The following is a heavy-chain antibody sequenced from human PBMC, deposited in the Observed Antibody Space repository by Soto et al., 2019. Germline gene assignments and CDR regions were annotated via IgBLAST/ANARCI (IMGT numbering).Heavy chain of an antibody. V-gene: IGHV3-7*01. CDR3: AREVYGELGGDAY. J-gene: IGHJ4*02. D-gene: IGHD4-17*01. CDR2: IKQDGSEK. Sequence: EVQLVESGGGLVQPGGSLRLSCGASGFTFSSYWMSWVRQPPGTGLEWVANIKQDGSEKYYVDSVKGRFTISRDNAKNSLDLQMNSLRAEDTAVYYCAREVYGELGGDAYWGQGTLVTVSA. CDR1: GFTFSSYW.